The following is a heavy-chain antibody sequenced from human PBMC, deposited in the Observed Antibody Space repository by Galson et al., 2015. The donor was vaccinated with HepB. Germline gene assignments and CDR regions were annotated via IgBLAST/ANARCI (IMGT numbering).Heavy chain of an antibody. CDR3: ARSIRSGYSGRYYFDY. Sequence: SETLSLTCAVYGGSFSGYYWSWIRQPPGKGLEWIGEINHSGSTNYNPSLKSRVTISVDTSKNQFSLKLSSVTAADTAVYYCARSIRSGYSGRYYFDYWGQGTLVTVSS. J-gene: IGHJ4*02. CDR2: INHSGST. CDR1: GGSFSGYY. V-gene: IGHV4-34*01. D-gene: IGHD3-22*01.